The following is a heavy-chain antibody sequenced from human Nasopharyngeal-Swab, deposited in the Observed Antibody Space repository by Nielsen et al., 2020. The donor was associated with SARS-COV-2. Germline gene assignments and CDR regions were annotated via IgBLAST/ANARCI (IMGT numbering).Heavy chain of an antibody. Sequence: GGSLRLSCAASGFTFSSYAMHWVRQAPGKGLEWVAVISYDGSNKYYADSVKGRFTISRDNSKNTLYLQMNSLRAEDTAVYYCARERRSSYGDHFDYWGQGTLVTVSS. D-gene: IGHD4-17*01. CDR1: GFTFSSYA. CDR2: ISYDGSNK. CDR3: ARERRSSYGDHFDY. J-gene: IGHJ4*02. V-gene: IGHV3-30-3*01.